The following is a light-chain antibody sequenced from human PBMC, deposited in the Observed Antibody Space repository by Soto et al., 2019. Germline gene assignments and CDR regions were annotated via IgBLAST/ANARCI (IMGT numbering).Light chain of an antibody. CDR1: QGMSTY. CDR3: QQLNGYQLA. V-gene: IGKV1-9*01. J-gene: IGKJ4*01. Sequence: DIQLTQSPSFLSASVGDTVTITCRASQGMSTYLAWYQQKPGKVPKLLIRYASTLQSGVPPRFSGGGSGTEFTLTISTLQPDDSGIYYCQQLNGYQLALGGGTNMEIK. CDR2: YAS.